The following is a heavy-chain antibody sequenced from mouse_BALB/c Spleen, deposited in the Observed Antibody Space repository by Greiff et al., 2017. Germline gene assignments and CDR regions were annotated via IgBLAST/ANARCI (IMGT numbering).Heavy chain of an antibody. V-gene: IGHV5-6-5*01. J-gene: IGHJ3*01. CDR1: GFTFSSYA. CDR3: AREGYYGSSPFAD. Sequence: EVQVVESGGGLVKPGGSLKLSCAASGFTFSSYAMSWVRQTPEKRLEWVASISSGGSTYYPDSVKGRFTISRDNARNILYLQMSSLRSEDTAMYYCAREGYYGSSPFADWGQGTRVTVSA. CDR2: ISSGGST. D-gene: IGHD1-1*01.